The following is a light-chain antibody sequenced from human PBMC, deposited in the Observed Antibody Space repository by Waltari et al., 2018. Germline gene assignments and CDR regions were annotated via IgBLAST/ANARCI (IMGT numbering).Light chain of an antibody. CDR2: HNN. J-gene: IGLJ1*01. Sequence: QSVLTQPPSASGTPGQRVTISCSGSMSHIEGDIIRWLQHLPGRAPTLLIYHNNQRPAGVPSRFSASKSGTSASLAISGLQSEDEADYYCAAWADSLSGYVFGTGTKVTVL. CDR3: AAWADSLSGYV. CDR1: MSHIEGDI. V-gene: IGLV1-44*01.